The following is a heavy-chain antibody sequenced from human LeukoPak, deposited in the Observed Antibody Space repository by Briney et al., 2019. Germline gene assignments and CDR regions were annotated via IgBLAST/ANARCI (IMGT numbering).Heavy chain of an antibody. CDR3: ARGKSDLYYFDY. CDR2: IYYSGST. Sequence: SETLSLTCTVSGGSISSYYWSWIQQPPGKGLEWIAYIYYSGSTSYNPSLKSRVTISVDTSKSQFSLKLNSVTAADTAVYYCARGKSDLYYFDYWGQGTLVTVSS. D-gene: IGHD2-21*01. J-gene: IGHJ4*02. V-gene: IGHV4-59*01. CDR1: GGSISSYY.